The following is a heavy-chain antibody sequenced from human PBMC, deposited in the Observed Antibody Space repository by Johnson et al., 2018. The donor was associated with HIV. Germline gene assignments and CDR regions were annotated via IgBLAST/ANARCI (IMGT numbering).Heavy chain of an antibody. CDR2: IYTDGSDP. J-gene: IGHJ3*02. D-gene: IGHD1-1*01. CDR1: GFTFSNHW. Sequence: VQLVESGGGLVQPGGSLRLSCAASGFTFSNHWMHWVRQAPGKGLVWVSSIYTDGSDPMYADSVKGRFTISRDNSKNTLYLQMNSLRIEDTAVYYCAREELEPDVFDIWGQGTMVTVSS. V-gene: IGHV3-74*03. CDR3: AREELEPDVFDI.